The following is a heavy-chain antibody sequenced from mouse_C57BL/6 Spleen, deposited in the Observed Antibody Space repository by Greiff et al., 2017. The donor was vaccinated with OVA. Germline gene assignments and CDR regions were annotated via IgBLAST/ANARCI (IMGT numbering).Heavy chain of an antibody. CDR3: ARLRGGYYYAMDY. CDR1: GFTFSDYG. V-gene: IGHV5-17*01. Sequence: EVMLVESGGGLVKPGGSLKLSCAASGFTFSDYGMHWVRQAPEKGLEWVAYISSGSSTIYYADTVKGRFTISRDNAKNTLFLQMTSLRSEDTAMYYCARLRGGYYYAMDYWGQGTSVTVSS. D-gene: IGHD1-1*01. CDR2: ISSGSSTI. J-gene: IGHJ4*01.